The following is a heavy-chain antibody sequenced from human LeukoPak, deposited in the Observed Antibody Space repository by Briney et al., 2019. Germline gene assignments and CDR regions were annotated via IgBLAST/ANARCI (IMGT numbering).Heavy chain of an antibody. CDR1: GGSISSGSYF. D-gene: IGHD2-21*02. CDR2: IYTSGST. V-gene: IGHV4-61*02. Sequence: PSETLSLTCTVSGGSISSGSYFWSWIRQPAGKGLEWIGLIYTSGSTNYNPSLKSRVTISVDTSKNQFSLKLSSVTAADTAVYYCARGGLLSAFDYWGQGALVTVSS. CDR3: ARGGLLSAFDY. J-gene: IGHJ4*02.